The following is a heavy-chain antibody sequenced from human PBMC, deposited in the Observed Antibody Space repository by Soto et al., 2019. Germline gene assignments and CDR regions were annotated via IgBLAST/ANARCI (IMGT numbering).Heavy chain of an antibody. J-gene: IGHJ6*02. Sequence: PGGSLRLSXAASGFTFSSYGMHWVRQAPGKGLEWVAVIWYDGSNKYYADSVKGRFTISRDNSKNTLYLQMNSLRAEDTAVYYCARDMYYYGSGVCYYYYYGMDVWGQGTTVTVS. CDR1: GFTFSSYG. CDR2: IWYDGSNK. CDR3: ARDMYYYGSGVCYYYYYGMDV. V-gene: IGHV3-33*01. D-gene: IGHD3-10*01.